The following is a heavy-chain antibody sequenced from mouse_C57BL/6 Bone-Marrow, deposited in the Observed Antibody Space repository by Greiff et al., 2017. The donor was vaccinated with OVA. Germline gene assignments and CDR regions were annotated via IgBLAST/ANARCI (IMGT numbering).Heavy chain of an antibody. J-gene: IGHJ2*01. CDR1: EYEFPSHD. CDR3: ARHSSMITTGDDY. D-gene: IGHD2-4*01. V-gene: IGHV5-2*01. Sequence: EVKVVESGGGLVQPGESLKLSCESNEYEFPSHDMSWVRKTPEKRLELVAAINSDGGSTYYPATMERRFIISRDNTKKTLYLQMSSLRSEDTALYYCARHSSMITTGDDYWGQGTTLTVSS. CDR2: INSDGGST.